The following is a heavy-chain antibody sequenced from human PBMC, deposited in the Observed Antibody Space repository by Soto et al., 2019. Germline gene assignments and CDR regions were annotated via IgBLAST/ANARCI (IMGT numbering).Heavy chain of an antibody. D-gene: IGHD3-9*01. CDR1: GYTFTSYD. CDR3: ARAHYDILTGYYPIYYYYYGMDV. Sequence: QVQLVQSGAEVKKPGASVKVSCKASGYTFTSYDINWVRQATGQGLEWMGWMNPNSGNTGYAQKFQGRVTMTRKTSISTAYMELSSLRSEDTAVYYCARAHYDILTGYYPIYYYYYGMDVWGQGTTVTVSS. J-gene: IGHJ6*02. CDR2: MNPNSGNT. V-gene: IGHV1-8*01.